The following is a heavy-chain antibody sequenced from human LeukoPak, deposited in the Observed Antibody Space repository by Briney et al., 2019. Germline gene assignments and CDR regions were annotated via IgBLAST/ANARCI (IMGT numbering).Heavy chain of an antibody. J-gene: IGHJ6*03. Sequence: GGSLRLSCIASGFTLSRYIMNWVRQAPGKGLEWVSAISGSGGSTYYADSVKGRFTISRDNSKNTLYLQMNSLRAEDTAVYYCAKDYPPYYYYYMDVWGKGTTVTISS. CDR2: ISGSGGST. V-gene: IGHV3-23*01. CDR3: AKDYPPYYYYYMDV. CDR1: GFTLSRYI.